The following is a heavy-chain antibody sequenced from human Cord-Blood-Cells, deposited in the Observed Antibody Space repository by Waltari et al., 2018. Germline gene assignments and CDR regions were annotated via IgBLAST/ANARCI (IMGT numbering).Heavy chain of an antibody. J-gene: IGHJ4*02. V-gene: IGHV3-30-3*01. D-gene: IGHD5-12*01. Sequence: QVQLVESGGGVVQPGRSLRLSCAASGFTFSSYAMHWVRQAPGKGLEWGAVISYDGSNKYYADSVKGRFTISRDNSKNTLYLQMNSLRAEDTAVYYCARGIVATINFDYWGQGTLVTVSS. CDR1: GFTFSSYA. CDR3: ARGIVATINFDY. CDR2: ISYDGSNK.